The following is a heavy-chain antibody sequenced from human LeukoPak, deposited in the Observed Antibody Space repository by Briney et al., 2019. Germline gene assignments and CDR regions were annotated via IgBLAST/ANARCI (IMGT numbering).Heavy chain of an antibody. J-gene: IGHJ4*02. CDR3: ASFLVFEITPTKGEPFDY. Sequence: SETLSLTCTVSGGSISSYYWSWIRQPPGKGLEWIGYIYYSGSTNYNPSLKSRVTLSVDTSKNQFSLKLTSVSAADTAVYYCASFLVFEITPTKGEPFDYWGQGILVTVSS. D-gene: IGHD2-21*01. CDR1: GGSISSYY. CDR2: IYYSGST. V-gene: IGHV4-59*12.